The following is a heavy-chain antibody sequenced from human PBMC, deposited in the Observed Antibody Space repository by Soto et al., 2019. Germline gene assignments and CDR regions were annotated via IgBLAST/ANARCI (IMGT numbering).Heavy chain of an antibody. Sequence: EVYLAQSGAEVKKPGESLKISCKGSGYNFNRYWIGWVRHMPGKGLEWMGVIYPGDSDTSYSPSLQGQVTIAADQSSSAACVQWSRLQASATATYYCARSIVNSTYEAFDIWGQGTMVTVSS. V-gene: IGHV5-51*03. CDR1: GYNFNRYW. CDR2: IYPGDSDT. D-gene: IGHD2-15*01. CDR3: ARSIVNSTYEAFDI. J-gene: IGHJ3*02.